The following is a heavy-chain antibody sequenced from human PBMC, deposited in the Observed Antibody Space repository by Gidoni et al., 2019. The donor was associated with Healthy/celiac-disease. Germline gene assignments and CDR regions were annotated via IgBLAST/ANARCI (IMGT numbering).Heavy chain of an antibody. D-gene: IGHD6-19*01. CDR2: IWYDGSNK. J-gene: IGHJ4*02. CDR3: ARVVGGWTLDY. CDR1: GFTFSSYG. V-gene: IGHV3-33*01. Sequence: QVQLVESGGGVVQHGRSLRLSCAASGFTFSSYGMHWVRQAPGKGLEWVAVIWYDGSNKYYADSVKGRFTISRDNSKNTLYLQMNSLRAEDTAVYYCARVVGGWTLDYWGQGTLVTVSS.